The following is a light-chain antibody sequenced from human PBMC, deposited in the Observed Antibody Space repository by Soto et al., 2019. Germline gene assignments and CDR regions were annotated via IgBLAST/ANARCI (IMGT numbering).Light chain of an antibody. Sequence: DIQMTQSPSSVSASEGDRVTITCRASQGISSRLSWYQQKPGKAPKLLIYAASTLQSGVPSRFSGSGSGTDFTLIISSLQPEVSATYYCQQTNTIPPTFGGGTKVEIK. J-gene: IGKJ4*01. CDR3: QQTNTIPPT. V-gene: IGKV1-12*01. CDR1: QGISSR. CDR2: AAS.